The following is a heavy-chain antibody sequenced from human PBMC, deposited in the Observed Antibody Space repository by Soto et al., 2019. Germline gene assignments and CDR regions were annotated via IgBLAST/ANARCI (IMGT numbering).Heavy chain of an antibody. CDR2: INPNSGGT. D-gene: IGHD4-17*01. CDR3: ARDDYGDYGVRDYYYGMDV. Sequence: ASVKVSCKASGYTFTGYYMHWVRQAPGQGLEWMGWINPNSGGTNYAQKFQGWVTMTRDTSISTAYMELSRLRSDDTAVYYCARDDYGDYGVRDYYYGMDVWGQGTTVTVSS. CDR1: GYTFTGYY. J-gene: IGHJ6*02. V-gene: IGHV1-2*04.